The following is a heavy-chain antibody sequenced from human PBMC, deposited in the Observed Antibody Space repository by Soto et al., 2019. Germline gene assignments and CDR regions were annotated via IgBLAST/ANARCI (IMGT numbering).Heavy chain of an antibody. J-gene: IGHJ6*02. CDR3: ASGSKRSITGTTFARTWGYYYGMDV. CDR2: IIPIFGTA. CDR1: GGTFSSYA. V-gene: IGHV1-69*01. D-gene: IGHD1-7*01. Sequence: QVQLVQSGAEVKKPGSSVKVSCKASGGTFSSYAISWVRQAPGQGLEWMGGIIPIFGTANYAQKFQGRVTITADESTSTAYMELSSLRSEDTAVYYCASGSKRSITGTTFARTWGYYYGMDVWGQGTTVTVSS.